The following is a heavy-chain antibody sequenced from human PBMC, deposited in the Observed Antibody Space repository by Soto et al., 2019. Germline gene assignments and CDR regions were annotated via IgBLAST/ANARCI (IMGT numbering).Heavy chain of an antibody. Sequence: GGSLRLSCAASGFAFSDYGMHWVRQAPGKGLEWVAVISYDGTNKYYAGSVKGRFTISRDNTKNTLYLQMDSLRPDDTSVYYCASWDGRSTTALFSGPIDFRGQGTLVTVSS. CDR1: GFAFSDYG. J-gene: IGHJ4*02. CDR3: ASWDGRSTTALFSGPIDF. D-gene: IGHD2-2*01. V-gene: IGHV3-30*03. CDR2: ISYDGTNK.